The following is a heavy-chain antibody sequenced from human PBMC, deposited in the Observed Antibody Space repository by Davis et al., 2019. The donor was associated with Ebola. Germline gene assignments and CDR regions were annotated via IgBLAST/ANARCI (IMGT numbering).Heavy chain of an antibody. CDR2: INHSGST. CDR1: GGSVSSDNYY. D-gene: IGHD6-19*01. J-gene: IGHJ5*02. V-gene: IGHV4-39*07. Sequence: MPSETLSLTCTVSGGSVSSDNYYWSWIRQPPGKGLEWIGEINHSGSTNYNPSLKSRVTISVDTSKNQFSLKLSSVTAADTAVYYCARGVGAVAGSRFDPWGQGTLVTVSS. CDR3: ARGVGAVAGSRFDP.